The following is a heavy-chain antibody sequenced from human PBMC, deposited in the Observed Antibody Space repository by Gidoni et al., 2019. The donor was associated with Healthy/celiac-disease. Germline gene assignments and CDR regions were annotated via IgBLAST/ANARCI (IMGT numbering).Heavy chain of an antibody. Sequence: EVQLVESGGGLVKPGGSRSLSCAASGFAISTAWMNWVRQAPGKGLEWVGRIKSKSDGGTTDYAAPVKGRFTISRNDSKNTLYLQMNSLKTEDTAVYYCTTDNREFWSGYYVDSWGQGTLVTVSS. J-gene: IGHJ5*01. D-gene: IGHD3-3*01. CDR2: IKSKSDGGTT. V-gene: IGHV3-15*07. CDR3: TTDNREFWSGYYVDS. CDR1: GFAISTAW.